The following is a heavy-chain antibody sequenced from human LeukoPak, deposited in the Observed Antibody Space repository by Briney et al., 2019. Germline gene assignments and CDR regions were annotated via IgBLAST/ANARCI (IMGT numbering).Heavy chain of an antibody. D-gene: IGHD6-13*01. CDR2: INEGGNEK. CDR3: ARHPNSNWDY. V-gene: IGHV3-7*03. CDR1: GYTFRNYW. Sequence: GGSLRLSCAASGYTFRNYWMSWVRQVPGKGLEWVVNINEGGNEKNYVDSVKGRFTASRDNAQNSLYLQMNSLRVEDTAVYYCARHPNSNWDYWGQGTLVTVSS. J-gene: IGHJ4*02.